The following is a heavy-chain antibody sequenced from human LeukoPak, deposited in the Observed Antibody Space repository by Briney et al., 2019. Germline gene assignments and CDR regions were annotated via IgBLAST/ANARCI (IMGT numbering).Heavy chain of an antibody. CDR1: RYTFIGYY. D-gene: IGHD4-11*01. V-gene: IGHV1-2*04. CDR2: INLNSGAT. J-gene: IGHJ4*02. CDR3: ARDWSMTTLDY. Sequence: ASLKVSCKASRYTFIGYYIHWVRQAPGQGLEWMGRINLNSGATDNAQKFQGWVAITRDTSINTAYMEFNRLKSDDTAVYYCARDWSMTTLDYWGQGTLVTVS.